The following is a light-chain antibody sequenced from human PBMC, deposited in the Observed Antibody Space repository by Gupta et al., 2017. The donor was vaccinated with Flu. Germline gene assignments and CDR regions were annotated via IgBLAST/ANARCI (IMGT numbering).Light chain of an antibody. J-gene: IGLJ3*02. CDR2: RDD. CDR3: SAWDTSLKNWV. CDR1: NNDVGCEG. V-gene: IGLV10-54*04. Sequence: ATLTCNGNNNDVGCEGVGWLQQDQGHPPNFLSYRDDSRPSGISERFSASRSGNTASLTISGLQPEDEADYYCSAWDTSLKNWVFGGGTKLTVL.